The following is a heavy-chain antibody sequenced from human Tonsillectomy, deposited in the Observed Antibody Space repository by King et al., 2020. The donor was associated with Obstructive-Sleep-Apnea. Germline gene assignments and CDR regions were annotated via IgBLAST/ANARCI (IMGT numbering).Heavy chain of an antibody. CDR1: GGSISSGDYY. CDR3: TGMVRGVIAHYYYYYGMDV. V-gene: IGHV4-30-4*01. CDR2: IYYSGST. Sequence: VQLQESGPGLVKPSQTLSLTCTVSGGSISSGDYYWSWIRQPPGKGLEWIGYIYYSGSTYYNPSLKSRVTISVDTSKNQFSLKLSSVTAADTAVYYCTGMVRGVIAHYYYYYGMDVWGQGTTVTVSS. D-gene: IGHD3-10*01. J-gene: IGHJ6*02.